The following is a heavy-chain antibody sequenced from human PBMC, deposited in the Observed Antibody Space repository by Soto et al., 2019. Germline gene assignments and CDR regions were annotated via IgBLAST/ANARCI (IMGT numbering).Heavy chain of an antibody. D-gene: IGHD6-13*01. V-gene: IGHV1-69*13. CDR2: TIPIFGTA. Sequence: VASVKVSCKASGGTFSSYAISWVRQAPGQGLEWMGGTIPIFGTANYAQKFQGRVTITADESTSTAYMELSSLRSEDTAVYYCARDRGLVSSSWQYYYYGMDVWGQGTTVTVSS. CDR1: GGTFSSYA. J-gene: IGHJ6*02. CDR3: ARDRGLVSSSWQYYYYGMDV.